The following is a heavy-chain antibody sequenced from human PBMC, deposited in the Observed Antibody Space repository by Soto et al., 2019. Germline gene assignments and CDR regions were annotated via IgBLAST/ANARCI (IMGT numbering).Heavy chain of an antibody. CDR1: GGTFTSYA. CDR2: TVPIFGTS. J-gene: IGHJ4*02. CDR3: ARALYGDYVFDY. Sequence: QVQLVQSGAEVKKPGSSVKVSCKASGGTFTSYAISGVRQAPEQGLEWLGGTVPIFGTSNSAQKFQGRVTITADESTSTAYMELSSLRSEDTAVYYCARALYGDYVFDYWGQGTLVTVSS. V-gene: IGHV1-69*12. D-gene: IGHD4-17*01.